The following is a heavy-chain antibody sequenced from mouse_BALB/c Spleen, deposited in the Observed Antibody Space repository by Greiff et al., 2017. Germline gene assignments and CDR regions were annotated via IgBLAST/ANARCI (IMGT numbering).Heavy chain of an antibody. V-gene: IGHV5-6-3*01. Sequence: DVMLVESGGGLVQPGGSLKLSCAASGFTFSSYGMSWVRQTPDKRLELVATINSNGGSTYYPDSVKGRFTISRDNAKNTLYLQMSSLKSEDTAMYYCAREGTAYWGQGTLVTVSA. J-gene: IGHJ3*01. CDR3: AREGTAY. D-gene: IGHD3-3*01. CDR1: GFTFSSYG. CDR2: INSNGGST.